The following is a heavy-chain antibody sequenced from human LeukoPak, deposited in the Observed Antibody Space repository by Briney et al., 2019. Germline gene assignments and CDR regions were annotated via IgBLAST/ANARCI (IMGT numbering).Heavy chain of an antibody. CDR3: ARAPSSGWYGYDY. D-gene: IGHD6-19*01. CDR1: NDSIISYY. V-gene: IGHV4-59*06. J-gene: IGHJ4*02. CDR2: IYYSGST. Sequence: PSETLSLTCTVSNDSIISYYWSWIRQHPGKGLEWIGYIYYSGSTYYNPSLKSRVTISVDTSKNQFSLKLSSVTAADTAVYYCARAPSSGWYGYDYWGQGTLVTVSS.